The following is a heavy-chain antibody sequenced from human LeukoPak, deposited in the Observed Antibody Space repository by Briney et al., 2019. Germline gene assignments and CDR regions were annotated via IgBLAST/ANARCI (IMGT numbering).Heavy chain of an antibody. V-gene: IGHV3-53*01. D-gene: IGHD2/OR15-2a*01. CDR2: IYSGGST. CDR1: GFTVSSNY. Sequence: GGSLRLSCAASGFTVSSNYMSWVRQAPGKGLEWVSVIYSGGSTYYADSVKGRFTISRDNSKNTLYLQMNSLRAEDTAVYYWARGLVPLRNYYGMDVWGQGTTVTVSS. J-gene: IGHJ6*02. CDR3: ARGLVPLRNYYGMDV.